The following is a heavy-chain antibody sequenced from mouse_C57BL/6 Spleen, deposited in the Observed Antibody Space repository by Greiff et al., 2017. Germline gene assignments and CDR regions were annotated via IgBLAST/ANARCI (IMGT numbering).Heavy chain of an antibody. J-gene: IGHJ4*01. D-gene: IGHD1-1*01. CDR1: GYAFSSSW. Sequence: VQLQQSGPELVKPGASVKISCKASGYAFSSSWMNWVKQRPGKGLEWIGRIYPGDGDTNYNGKFKGKATLTADKSSSTAYMQLSSLTSEDSAVYFCAREGLYYYGSSPCAMDYWGQGTSVTVSS. V-gene: IGHV1-82*01. CDR3: AREGLYYYGSSPCAMDY. CDR2: IYPGDGDT.